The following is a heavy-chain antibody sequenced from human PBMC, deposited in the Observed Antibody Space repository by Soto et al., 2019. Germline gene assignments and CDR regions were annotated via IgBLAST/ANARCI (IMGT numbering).Heavy chain of an antibody. J-gene: IGHJ4*02. CDR3: ARRMSPTVPERTYYYDSSGYYVDDY. CDR2: ISAYNGNT. Sequence: QVQLVQSGAEVKKPGASVKVSCKASGYTFTSYGISWVRQAPGQGLEWMGWISAYNGNTNYAQKLQGRVTMTTDTSTSTAYMELRSLRSDDTAVYYCARRMSPTVPERTYYYDSSGYYVDDYWGQGTLVTVSS. D-gene: IGHD3-22*01. V-gene: IGHV1-18*01. CDR1: GYTFTSYG.